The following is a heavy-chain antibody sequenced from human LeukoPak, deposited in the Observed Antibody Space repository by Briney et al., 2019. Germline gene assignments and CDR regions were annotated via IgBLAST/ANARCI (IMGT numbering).Heavy chain of an antibody. J-gene: IGHJ2*01. CDR3: AKDSGSYREYWYFDL. Sequence: PSGGSLRLSCAASGFTFSRHGMHWVRQAPGKGLEWVAFIRYDGSNKYYADSVKGRFTISRDNSKNTLYLQMNSLRAEDTAVYYCAKDSGSYREYWYFDLWGRGTLVTVSS. V-gene: IGHV3-30*02. CDR2: IRYDGSNK. D-gene: IGHD1-26*01. CDR1: GFTFSRHG.